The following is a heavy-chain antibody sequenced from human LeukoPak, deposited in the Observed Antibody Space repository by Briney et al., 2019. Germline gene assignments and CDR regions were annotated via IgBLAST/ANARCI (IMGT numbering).Heavy chain of an antibody. Sequence: SETLSLTCTVSGDSINDYYWSWIRQPPGKGLEYIGYIFYTGRTIYSPSFTGRVAISLDASKNQFSLNLRSVTAADTAVYYCARGGLLTGFSTQGALHVWGPGTMVTVSS. D-gene: IGHD3/OR15-3a*01. CDR3: ARGGLLTGFSTQGALHV. CDR1: GDSINDYY. CDR2: IFYTGRT. V-gene: IGHV4-59*01. J-gene: IGHJ3*01.